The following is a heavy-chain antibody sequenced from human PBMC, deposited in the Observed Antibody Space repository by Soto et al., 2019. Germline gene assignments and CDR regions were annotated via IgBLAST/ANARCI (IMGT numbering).Heavy chain of an antibody. CDR3: ARDPPGDFWLFDP. V-gene: IGHV3-48*02. D-gene: IGHD3-3*01. CDR2: ISSSTI. CDR1: GFTFSSYS. Sequence: AGGSLRLSCAASGFTFSSYSMNWVRQAPGKGLEWVSYISSSTIYYADSVKGRFTISRDNAKNSLYLQMNSLRDEDTAVYYCARDPPGDFWLFDPWGQGTLVTVSS. J-gene: IGHJ5*02.